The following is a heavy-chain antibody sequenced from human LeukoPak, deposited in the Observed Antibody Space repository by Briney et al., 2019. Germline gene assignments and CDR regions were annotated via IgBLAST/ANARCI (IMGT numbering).Heavy chain of an antibody. CDR2: IYPGDSDT. V-gene: IGHV5-51*01. CDR3: ARADSSSWSHFDY. J-gene: IGHJ4*02. Sequence: GESLKTSCKGSGYSFTSYWIGWVRQLPGKGLEWMGIIYPGDSDTRYSPSFQGQVTISADKSTSTAYLQWSSLKASDTAMYYCARADSSSWSHFDYWGQGTLVTVSS. CDR1: GYSFTSYW. D-gene: IGHD6-13*01.